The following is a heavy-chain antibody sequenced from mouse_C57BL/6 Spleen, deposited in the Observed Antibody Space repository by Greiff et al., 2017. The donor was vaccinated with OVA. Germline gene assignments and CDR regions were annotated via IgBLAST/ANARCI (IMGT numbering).Heavy chain of an antibody. J-gene: IGHJ2*01. CDR3: ARVGYGNYVDY. CDR1: GYSITSGYY. D-gene: IGHD2-1*01. Sequence: VQLKASGPGLVKPSQSLSLTCSVTGYSITSGYYWNWIRQFPGNKLEWMGYISYDGSNNYNPSLKNRISITRDTSKNQFFLKLNSVTTEDTATYYCARVGYGNYVDYWGQGTTLTVSS. V-gene: IGHV3-6*01. CDR2: ISYDGSN.